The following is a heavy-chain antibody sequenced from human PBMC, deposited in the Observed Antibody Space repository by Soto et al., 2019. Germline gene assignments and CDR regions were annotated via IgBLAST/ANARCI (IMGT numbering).Heavy chain of an antibody. CDR1: GFTFSSYG. V-gene: IGHV3-30*18. CDR2: ISYDGSNK. CDR3: AKAGMTTVTMGVPYYYGMDV. D-gene: IGHD4-17*01. Sequence: QVQLVESGGGVVQPGRSLRLSCAASGFTFSSYGMHWVRQAPGKGLEWVAVISYDGSNKYYADSVKGRFTISRDNSKNTLYLQMNRLRAEDTAVYYCAKAGMTTVTMGVPYYYGMDVWGQGTTVTASS. J-gene: IGHJ6*02.